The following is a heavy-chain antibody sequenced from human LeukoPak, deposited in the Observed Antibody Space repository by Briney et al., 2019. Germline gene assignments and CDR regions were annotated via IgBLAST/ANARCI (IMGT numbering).Heavy chain of an antibody. CDR3: AKDREVYSHRAYPVSYGMDV. CDR1: GFGFTFRNHA. J-gene: IGHJ6*02. D-gene: IGHD2-15*01. Sequence: GGSLRLSCAASGFGFTFRNHALSWVRQAPGKGLDWVSAITGSGGSTYYADSVKGRFTISRDNSKNTLYLQMNSLRAEDTAVYYCAKDREVYSHRAYPVSYGMDVWGLGTTVTVSS. CDR2: ITGSGGST. V-gene: IGHV3-23*01.